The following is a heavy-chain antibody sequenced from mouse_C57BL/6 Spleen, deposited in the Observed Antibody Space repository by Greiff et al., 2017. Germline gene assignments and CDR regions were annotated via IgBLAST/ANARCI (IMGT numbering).Heavy chain of an antibody. V-gene: IGHV1-64*01. D-gene: IGHD2-2*01. CDR1: GYTFPSYW. J-gene: IGHJ3*01. Sequence: VQLQQPGAELVKPGASVKLSCKASGYTFPSYWMHWVKQRPGQGLEWIGMIHPNSGSTNYHEKFKSKATMTVDKSSSTAYMQLSSLTSEDSAVYYCAREGYDGAWLAYWGQGTLVTVAA. CDR3: AREGYDGAWLAY. CDR2: IHPNSGST.